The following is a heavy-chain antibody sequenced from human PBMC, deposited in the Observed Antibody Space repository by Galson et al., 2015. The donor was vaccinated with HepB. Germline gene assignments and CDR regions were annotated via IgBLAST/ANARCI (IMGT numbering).Heavy chain of an antibody. CDR1: GFTFTNAW. D-gene: IGHD6-13*01. CDR3: STDPRDQQLF. J-gene: IGHJ4*02. V-gene: IGHV3-15*01. Sequence: SLRLSCAASGFTFTNAWMVWVRQAPGKGLEWVGRIRSKTDGRTTDYSGPVKGRFTISRDDTKNTLYLQMNSLQTEDTAVYYCSTDPRDQQLFWGQGTLVTVSS. CDR2: IRSKTDGRTT.